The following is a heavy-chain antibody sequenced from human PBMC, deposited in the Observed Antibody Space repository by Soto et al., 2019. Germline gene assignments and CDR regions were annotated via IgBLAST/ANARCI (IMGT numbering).Heavy chain of an antibody. D-gene: IGHD3-10*01. J-gene: IGHJ4*02. CDR2: ISRDGSNK. V-gene: IGHV3-30*04. Sequence: QVQVVESGGGVVQPGRSLRISCAASGFTFSRYAIHWVRQAPGKGLEWVAVISRDGSNKYYVDSVKGRFTISRDNSKNTLYLQMNSLRDEDTAVYYCARSRNSAVADSFDFWGQGTLVPVSS. CDR1: GFTFSRYA. CDR3: ARSRNSAVADSFDF.